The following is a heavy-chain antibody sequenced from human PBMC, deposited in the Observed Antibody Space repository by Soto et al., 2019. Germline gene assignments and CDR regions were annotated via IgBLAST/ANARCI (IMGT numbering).Heavy chain of an antibody. Sequence: QVQLVQSGAEVKKPGGSVTVSCQASGFTFNTYVIIGVRQAPGQGLEWLGWISVYHGNTHYAQKVQGRVTMTTDTSTSTAYMELRSLRSDDPAVYYCARVGSGSYRAFDYWGQGTLVTVSS. V-gene: IGHV1-18*01. J-gene: IGHJ4*02. CDR3: ARVGSGSYRAFDY. CDR1: GFTFNTYV. D-gene: IGHD1-26*01. CDR2: ISVYHGNT.